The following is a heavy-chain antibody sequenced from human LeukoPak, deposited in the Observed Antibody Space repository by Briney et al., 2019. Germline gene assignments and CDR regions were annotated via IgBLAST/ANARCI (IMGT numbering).Heavy chain of an antibody. D-gene: IGHD4-17*01. CDR3: ARGDAYGDYWGLY. Sequence: ASVNVSCKASGYTFTGYYMHWVRQAPGQGLEGMGWINPNSGGTNYAQKFQGRVTMTRDTSISTAYMELSRLRSDDTAVYYCARGDAYGDYWGLYWGQGILVTVSS. J-gene: IGHJ4*02. CDR2: INPNSGGT. V-gene: IGHV1-2*02. CDR1: GYTFTGYY.